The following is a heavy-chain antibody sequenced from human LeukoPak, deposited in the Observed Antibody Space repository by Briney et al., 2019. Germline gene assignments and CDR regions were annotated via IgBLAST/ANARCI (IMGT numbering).Heavy chain of an antibody. CDR1: GFTFSSYA. D-gene: IGHD3-22*01. V-gene: IGHV3-23*01. CDR2: ISGSGGST. Sequence: GGSLRLSCAASGFTFSSYAMSWVRQAPGKGLEWVSAISGSGGSTYYADSVKGRFTISRDNSKNTLYLQMNSLRAEDTAVYYCAKGLYYYDSSGYTVPPQPFDYWGQGTLVTVSS. CDR3: AKGLYYYDSSGYTVPPQPFDY. J-gene: IGHJ4*02.